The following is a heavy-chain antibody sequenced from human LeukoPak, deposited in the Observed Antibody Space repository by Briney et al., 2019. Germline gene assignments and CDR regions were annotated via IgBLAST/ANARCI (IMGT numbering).Heavy chain of an antibody. CDR3: ARDDYGDYGIDY. CDR2: INPSGGST. J-gene: IGHJ4*02. Sequence: ASVKVSCKASGGTFSSYAISWVRQAPGQGLEWMGIINPSGGSTSYAQKFQGRVTMTRDTSTSTVYMELSSLRSEDTAVYYCARDDYGDYGIDYWGQGTLVTVSS. CDR1: GGTFSSYA. V-gene: IGHV1-46*01. D-gene: IGHD4-17*01.